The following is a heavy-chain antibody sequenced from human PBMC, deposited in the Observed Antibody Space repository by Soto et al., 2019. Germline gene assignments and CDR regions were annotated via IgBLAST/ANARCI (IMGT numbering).Heavy chain of an antibody. J-gene: IGHJ5*02. Sequence: QVQLQESGPGLVKPSQTLSLTCTVSGGYISSGGYYWSWIRRHPGKGLEWSGYIYYSKSTYYNPSLKSRVTISLDTSKNQFSLKLTSATAADTAVYYCARSVFPWGQGTLVTVSS. CDR1: GGYISSGGYY. V-gene: IGHV4-31*03. CDR2: IYYSKST. CDR3: ARSVFP.